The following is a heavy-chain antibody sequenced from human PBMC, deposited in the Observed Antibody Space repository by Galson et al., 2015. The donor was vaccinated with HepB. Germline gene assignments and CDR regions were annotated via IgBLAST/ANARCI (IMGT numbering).Heavy chain of an antibody. D-gene: IGHD4-17*01. J-gene: IGHJ4*02. CDR3: ARGGDSGFDY. CDR1: GGSFSGYY. CDR2: INHSGST. Sequence: SEPLSLTCAVYGGSFSGYYWSWIRQPPGKGLEWIGEINHSGSTNYNPSLKSRVTISVDTSKNQFSLKLSSVTAADTAVYYCARGGDSGFDYWGQGTLVTVSS. V-gene: IGHV4-34*01.